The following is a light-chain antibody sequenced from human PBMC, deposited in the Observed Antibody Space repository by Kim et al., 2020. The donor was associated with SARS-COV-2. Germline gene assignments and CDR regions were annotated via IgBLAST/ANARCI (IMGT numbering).Light chain of an antibody. CDR3: QQYNNWQT. V-gene: IGKV3-15*01. CDR1: QSVSNN. CDR2: GSS. J-gene: IGKJ2*01. Sequence: EIVMTQSPGTLSVSPGERATLSCRASQSVSNNLAWYQQKRGQAPRLLIYGSSTRATGIPARFSGSGSGTEFTLTISSLQSEDFAVYFCQQYNNWQTFGQGTKVDIK.